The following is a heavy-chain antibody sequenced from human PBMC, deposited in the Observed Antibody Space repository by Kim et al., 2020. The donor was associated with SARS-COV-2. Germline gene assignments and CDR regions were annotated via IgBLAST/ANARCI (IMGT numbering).Heavy chain of an antibody. CDR3: AKVLDPGSGSYYFSY. V-gene: IGHV3-23*01. J-gene: IGHJ4*02. Sequence: ADSVKGRFTISRDNSKNTLYLQMNSLRAQDTAVYYCAKVLDPGSGSYYFSYWGQGTLVTVSS. D-gene: IGHD3-10*01.